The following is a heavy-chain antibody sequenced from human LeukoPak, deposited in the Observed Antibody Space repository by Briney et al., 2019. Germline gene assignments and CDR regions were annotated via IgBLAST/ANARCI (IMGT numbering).Heavy chain of an antibody. CDR2: INPNSGGT. CDR3: ARAAGGGYGADAFDI. J-gene: IGHJ3*02. V-gene: IGHV1-2*02. CDR1: GYTFTGYY. Sequence: GASVKVSCKASGYTFTGYYMHWVRQAPGQGLEWMGWINPNSGGTNYAQKFQGRVTMTRDTSINTAYMELSRLRSDDTAVYYCARAAGGGYGADAFDIWGPGTMVTVSS. D-gene: IGHD1-26*01.